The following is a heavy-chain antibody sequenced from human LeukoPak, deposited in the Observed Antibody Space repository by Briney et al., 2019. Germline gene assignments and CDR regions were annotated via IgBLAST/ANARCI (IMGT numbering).Heavy chain of an antibody. Sequence: SETLSLTCIVSGGSITGYYWSWIRQPPAKGLEWVGYIFSSGSTNYNPSLKSGVFISLDTSTSKFFLKLMSVPASDTAVYYCARLTTFLTTYYPTPWGQGTLVTVSS. V-gene: IGHV4-4*08. CDR2: IFSSGST. J-gene: IGHJ5*02. CDR1: GGSITGYY. D-gene: IGHD2/OR15-2a*01. CDR3: ARLTTFLTTYYPTP.